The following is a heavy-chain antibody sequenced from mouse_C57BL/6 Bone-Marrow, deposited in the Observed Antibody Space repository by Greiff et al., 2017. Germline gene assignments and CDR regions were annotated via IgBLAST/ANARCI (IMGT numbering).Heavy chain of an antibody. V-gene: IGHV5-9-1*02. J-gene: IGHJ2*01. Sequence: EVQRVESGEGLVKPGGSLKLSCAASGFTFSSYAMSWVRQTPEKRLEWVAYISSGGDYIYYADTVKGRFTISRDNARNTLYLQMSSLKSEDTAMYYCTRVGYGSFFDYWGQGTTLTVSS. CDR3: TRVGYGSFFDY. CDR2: ISSGGDYI. D-gene: IGHD1-1*01. CDR1: GFTFSSYA.